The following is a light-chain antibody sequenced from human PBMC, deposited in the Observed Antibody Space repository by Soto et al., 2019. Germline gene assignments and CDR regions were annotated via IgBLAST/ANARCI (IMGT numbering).Light chain of an antibody. Sequence: EIVLTQSPGTLSLSPGERATLSCRASQSIRSTDLAWYQQKPGQAPRLLIYAASTLQSGVPSRFSGSGSGTDFTLTISCLQSEDFATYYCQQYYSYPWTFGQGTKVEIK. V-gene: IGKV3-20*01. CDR3: QQYYSYPWT. CDR2: AAS. CDR1: QSIRSTD. J-gene: IGKJ1*01.